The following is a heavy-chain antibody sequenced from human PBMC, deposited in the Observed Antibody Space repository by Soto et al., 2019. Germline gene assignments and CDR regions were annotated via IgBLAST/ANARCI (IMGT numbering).Heavy chain of an antibody. V-gene: IGHV4-39*01. D-gene: IGHD3-10*01. J-gene: IGHJ4*02. CDR1: GGSISSSSYY. CDR2: IYYSGST. CDR3: ASVFKAYYYLPTYYSDY. Sequence: SETLSLTCTVSGGSISSSSYYWGWIRQPPGKGLEWIGSIYYSGSTYYNPSLKSRVTISVDTSKNQFSLKLSSVTAADTAVYYCASVFKAYYYLPTYYSDYWGQGTLVTVSS.